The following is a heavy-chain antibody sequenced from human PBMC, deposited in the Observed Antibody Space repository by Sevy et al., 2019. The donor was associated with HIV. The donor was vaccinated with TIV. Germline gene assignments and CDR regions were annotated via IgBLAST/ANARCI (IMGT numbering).Heavy chain of an antibody. CDR1: GYPLTDLS. D-gene: IGHD2-2*01. Sequence: ASVKVSCKISGYPLTDLSMHWVRQAPKKGLEWMGGFDPDDDEPVYAQKFQGRLTMTEDTSTDTAYMELNSLRSEDMAMYYCATDRSALIATSSLAYWGQGTLVTVSS. V-gene: IGHV1-24*01. J-gene: IGHJ4*02. CDR3: ATDRSALIATSSLAY. CDR2: FDPDDDEP.